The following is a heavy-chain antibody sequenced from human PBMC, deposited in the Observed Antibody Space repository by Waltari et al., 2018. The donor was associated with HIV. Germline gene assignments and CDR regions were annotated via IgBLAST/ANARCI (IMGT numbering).Heavy chain of an antibody. CDR1: GNSLPELS. CDR2: FDPEEGEI. D-gene: IGHD6-13*01. Sequence: QVQLVQSGAEVKKPGAAVKVSCKVSGNSLPELSMHWVRQAPGKGLEWMGGFDPEEGEIIYAQKFQGRVTMTEDTSTDTAYMELSSLRSEDTAVYYCATDRESSSWILDVWGQGTTVTVSS. V-gene: IGHV1-24*01. CDR3: ATDRESSSWILDV. J-gene: IGHJ6*02.